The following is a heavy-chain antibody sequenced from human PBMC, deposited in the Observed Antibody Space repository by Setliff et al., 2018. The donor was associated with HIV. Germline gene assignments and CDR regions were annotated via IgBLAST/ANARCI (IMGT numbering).Heavy chain of an antibody. Sequence: SETLSLTCTVSGGSISSGSYYWSWIRQPAGKGLEWIGRIYTSGSTNYNPSLKSRVTISVDTSKNQFSLKLSSVTAADTAVYYCARGERDYGQQDAFDIWGQGTMVT. CDR3: ARGERDYGQQDAFDI. J-gene: IGHJ3*02. D-gene: IGHD4-17*01. CDR2: IYTSGST. V-gene: IGHV4-61*02. CDR1: GGSISSGSYY.